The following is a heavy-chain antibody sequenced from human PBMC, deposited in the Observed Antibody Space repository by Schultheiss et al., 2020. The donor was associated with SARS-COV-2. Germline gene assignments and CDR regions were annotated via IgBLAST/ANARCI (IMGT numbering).Heavy chain of an antibody. CDR2: INHSGST. V-gene: IGHV4-34*01. J-gene: IGHJ4*02. Sequence: SETLSLTCTVSGGSISSYYWSWIRQPPGKGLEWIGEINHSGSTNYNPSLKSRVTISVDTSKNQFSLKLSSVTAADTAVYYCAGREWMGWGQGTLVTVSS. D-gene: IGHD2-2*03. CDR3: AGREWMG. CDR1: GGSISSYY.